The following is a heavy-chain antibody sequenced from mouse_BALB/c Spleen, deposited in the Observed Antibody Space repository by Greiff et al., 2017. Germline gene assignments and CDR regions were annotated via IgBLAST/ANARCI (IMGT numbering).Heavy chain of an antibody. V-gene: IGHV2-9*02. D-gene: IGHD1-2*01. CDR1: GFSLTSYG. CDR3: AREGALLFFDY. CDR2: IWAGGST. J-gene: IGHJ2*01. Sequence: QVQLKESGPGLVAPSQSLSITCTVSGFSLTSYGVHWVRQPPGKGLEWLGVIWAGGSTNYNSALMSRLSISKDNSKSQVFLKMNSLQTDDTAMYYCAREGALLFFDYWGQGTTLTVSS.